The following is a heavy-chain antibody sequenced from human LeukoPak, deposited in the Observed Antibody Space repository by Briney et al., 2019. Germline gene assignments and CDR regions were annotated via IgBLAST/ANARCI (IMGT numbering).Heavy chain of an antibody. CDR2: IYHSGST. Sequence: SETLSRTCAVSGGSISSSNWWSWVRQPPGKGLEWIGEIYHSGSTNYNPSLKSRVTISVDKSKNQFSLKLSSVTAADTAVYYCARSTFGSGSYYPGDAFDIWGQGTMVTVSS. D-gene: IGHD3-10*01. CDR1: GGSISSSNW. V-gene: IGHV4-4*02. CDR3: ARSTFGSGSYYPGDAFDI. J-gene: IGHJ3*02.